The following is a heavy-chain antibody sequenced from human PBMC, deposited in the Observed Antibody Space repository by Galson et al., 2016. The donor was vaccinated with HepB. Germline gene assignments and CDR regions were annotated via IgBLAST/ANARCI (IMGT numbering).Heavy chain of an antibody. CDR3: ATGRRAAAGLDAFDN. CDR2: FDPDDGET. J-gene: IGHJ3*02. V-gene: IGHV1-24*01. D-gene: IGHD6-13*01. CDR1: GYTLTELS. Sequence: SVKVSCKVSGYTLTELSMHWVRQAPGKGLEWMGGFDPDDGETIYAQKFHGRVTMTEDTSTDTAYMELSSLRSEDMAVNYCATGRRAAAGLDAFDNWGQGTMVTVSS.